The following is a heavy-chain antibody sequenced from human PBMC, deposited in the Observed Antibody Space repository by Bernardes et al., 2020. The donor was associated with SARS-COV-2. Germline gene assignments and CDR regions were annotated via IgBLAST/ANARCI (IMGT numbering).Heavy chain of an antibody. CDR3: ARDGYCSSTSCYITWFDP. J-gene: IGHJ5*02. V-gene: IGHV3-30-3*01. CDR1: GFTFSSYA. D-gene: IGHD2-2*03. Sequence: GGSLRLSCAASGFTFSSYAMHWVRQAPGKGLEWVAVISYDGSNKYYADSVKGRFTISRDNSKNTLYLQMNSLRAEDTAVYYCARDGYCSSTSCYITWFDPWGQGTLVTVSS. CDR2: ISYDGSNK.